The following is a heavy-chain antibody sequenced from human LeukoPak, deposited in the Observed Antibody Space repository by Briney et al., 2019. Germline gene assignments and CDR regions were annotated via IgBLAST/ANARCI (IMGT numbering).Heavy chain of an antibody. Sequence: PSETLSLTCTVSGGSLSSSSYYWGWIRQPPGKGLEWIGSIYYSGSTYYNPSLKSRVTISVDTSKNQFSLKLSSVTAADTAVYYCARDRRGYYGSGSYSTMEDYWGQGTLVTVSS. V-gene: IGHV4-39*07. CDR3: ARDRRGYYGSGSYSTMEDY. J-gene: IGHJ4*02. D-gene: IGHD3-10*01. CDR2: IYYSGST. CDR1: GGSLSSSSYY.